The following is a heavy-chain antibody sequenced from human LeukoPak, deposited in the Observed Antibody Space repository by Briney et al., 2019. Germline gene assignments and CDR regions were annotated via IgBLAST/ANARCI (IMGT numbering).Heavy chain of an antibody. D-gene: IGHD6-13*01. J-gene: IGHJ4*02. V-gene: IGHV1-2*02. CDR3: ARGVLGISSSWYDY. Sequence: GASVKVSCKASGYTFTGYYMHWVRQAPGQGLEWMGWTNPNSGGTNYAQKFQGRVTMTRDTSISTAYMELSRLRSDDTAVYYCARGVLGISSSWYDYWGQGTLVAVSS. CDR1: GYTFTGYY. CDR2: TNPNSGGT.